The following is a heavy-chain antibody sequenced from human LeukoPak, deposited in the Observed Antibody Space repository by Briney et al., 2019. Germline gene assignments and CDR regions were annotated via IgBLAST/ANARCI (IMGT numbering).Heavy chain of an antibody. CDR1: GASFSGYY. Sequence: SETLSPTCAVYGASFSGYYWSWIRQPPGKGLEWIGEINHSGSTNYNPSIKSRVTISVDTSKNQFSLKLSSVTAADTAVYYCARQKPYGSGSHYNWFDPWGQGTLVTVSS. CDR2: INHSGST. V-gene: IGHV4-34*01. J-gene: IGHJ5*02. D-gene: IGHD3-10*01. CDR3: ARQKPYGSGSHYNWFDP.